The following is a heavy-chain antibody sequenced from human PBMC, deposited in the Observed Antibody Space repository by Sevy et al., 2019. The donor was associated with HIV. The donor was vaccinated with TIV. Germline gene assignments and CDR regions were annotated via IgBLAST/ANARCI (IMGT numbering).Heavy chain of an antibody. Sequence: GGSLRLSCAASGFTFSQYGIYWVRQAPGKGLEWVAIISYDGINKYYADSVTGRFTISGDSAKNTVYLQMNSLRPDDTALYYCARGPSVYSINEFDIWGQGTMVTVSS. D-gene: IGHD4-4*01. CDR3: ARGPSVYSINEFDI. V-gene: IGHV3-30-3*01. CDR1: GFTFSQYG. J-gene: IGHJ3*02. CDR2: ISYDGINK.